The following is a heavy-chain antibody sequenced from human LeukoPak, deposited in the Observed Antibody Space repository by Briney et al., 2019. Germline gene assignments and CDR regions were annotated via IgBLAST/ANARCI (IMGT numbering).Heavy chain of an antibody. CDR1: GFTFSSSW. V-gene: IGHV3-7*04. Sequence: PGGSLRLSCAASGFTFSSSWMTGVRQAPGKGLEWVAVIRPDGSEAAYVDSVIGRFTISRDNAKNSLFLQMISLRVEDTAVYYCTRDRAYKTFDYWGQGALVTVSS. CDR3: TRDRAYKTFDY. CDR2: IRPDGSEA. J-gene: IGHJ4*02. D-gene: IGHD3-16*01.